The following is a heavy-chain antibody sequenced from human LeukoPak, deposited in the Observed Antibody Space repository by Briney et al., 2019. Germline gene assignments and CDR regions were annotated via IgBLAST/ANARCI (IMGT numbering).Heavy chain of an antibody. CDR3: ATSQGSWPDYFDY. CDR1: GFTFSSYS. V-gene: IGHV3-21*01. J-gene: IGHJ4*02. Sequence: GGSLRLSCAASGFTFSSYSMNWVRQAPGKGLEWVSSISSSSSYIYYADSVKGRFTISRDNARNSVYLQMNSLRAEDTAVYYCATSQGSWPDYFDYWGQGTLVTVSS. D-gene: IGHD6-13*01. CDR2: ISSSSSYI.